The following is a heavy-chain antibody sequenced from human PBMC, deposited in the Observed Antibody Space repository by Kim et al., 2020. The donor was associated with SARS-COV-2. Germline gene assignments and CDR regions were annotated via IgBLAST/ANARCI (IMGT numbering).Heavy chain of an antibody. D-gene: IGHD2-15*01. J-gene: IGHJ4*02. CDR3: VRDHLGG. CDR2: SSSYI. V-gene: IGHV3-21*01. Sequence: SSSYIYYADSVKGRFTISRDNAKNSLYLQMNSLRAEDTAVYYCVRDHLGGWGQGTLVTVSS.